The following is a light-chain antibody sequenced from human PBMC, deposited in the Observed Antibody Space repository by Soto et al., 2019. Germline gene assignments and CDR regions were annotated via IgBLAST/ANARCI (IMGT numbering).Light chain of an antibody. J-gene: IGKJ4*01. CDR2: GAS. CDR1: QSVSSN. V-gene: IGKV3-15*01. Sequence: EIVMTQSPATLSVSPWERATLSCRASQSVSSNLAWYQQKPGQAPRLLIYGASTRATGIPARFSGSGSGTEFTLTISSLEPEDFAIYYCQQRCNWPPVTFGGGTKVDIK. CDR3: QQRCNWPPVT.